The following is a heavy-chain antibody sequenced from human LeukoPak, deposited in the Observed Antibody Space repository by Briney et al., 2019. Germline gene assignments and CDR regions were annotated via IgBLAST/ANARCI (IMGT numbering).Heavy chain of an antibody. J-gene: IGHJ4*02. CDR2: ITSTSSAI. D-gene: IGHD5-18*01. V-gene: IGHV3-48*04. CDR1: GFIFSGYA. Sequence: GRSLRLSCAASGFIFSGYAMNWVRQAPGKGLEWLSYITSTSSAIYYADSLKGRFTISRDNAKNSLYLQINSLRADDTAVYYCARAIASYGDSAYWGQGTLVTVSS. CDR3: ARAIASYGDSAY.